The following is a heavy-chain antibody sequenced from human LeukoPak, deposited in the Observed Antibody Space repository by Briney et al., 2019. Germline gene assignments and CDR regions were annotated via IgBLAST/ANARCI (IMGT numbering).Heavy chain of an antibody. CDR1: GYTFTGHY. CDR3: ARGRYYYGSGSLMSWFDP. J-gene: IGHJ5*02. D-gene: IGHD3-10*01. Sequence: ASVKVSCKASGYTFTGHYMHWVRQAPGQGLEWMGWINPNSGGTNYAQKFQGRVTMTRDTSISTAYMELSRLRSDDTAVYYCARGRYYYGSGSLMSWFDPWGQGTLVTVSS. V-gene: IGHV1-2*02. CDR2: INPNSGGT.